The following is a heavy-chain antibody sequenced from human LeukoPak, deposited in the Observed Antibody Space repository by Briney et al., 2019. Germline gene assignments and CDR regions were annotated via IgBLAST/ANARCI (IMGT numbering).Heavy chain of an antibody. V-gene: IGHV3-21*01. CDR1: GFTFSSYS. Sequence: GGSLRLSCAASGFTFSSYSMNWVRQAPGKGREWVSSISSSSSYIYYADSVKGRFTISRDNAKNSLYLQMNSLRAEDTAMYYCARAVAYCGGDCHRGGYFDYWGQGTLVTVSS. D-gene: IGHD2-21*02. CDR2: ISSSSSYI. CDR3: ARAVAYCGGDCHRGGYFDY. J-gene: IGHJ4*02.